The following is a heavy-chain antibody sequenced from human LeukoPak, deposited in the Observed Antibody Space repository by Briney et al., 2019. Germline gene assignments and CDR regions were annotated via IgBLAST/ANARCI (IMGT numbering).Heavy chain of an antibody. CDR2: IWYDGSNK. V-gene: IGHV3-30*02. Sequence: GGSLRLSCAASGFTFSSYGMHWVRQAPGKGLEWVAVIWYDGSNKYYADSVKGRFTISRDNSKNTLYLQMNSLRAEDTAVYYCAKDSWELDYYYYYYMDVWGKGTTVTVSS. D-gene: IGHD1-26*01. CDR1: GFTFSSYG. CDR3: AKDSWELDYYYYYYMDV. J-gene: IGHJ6*03.